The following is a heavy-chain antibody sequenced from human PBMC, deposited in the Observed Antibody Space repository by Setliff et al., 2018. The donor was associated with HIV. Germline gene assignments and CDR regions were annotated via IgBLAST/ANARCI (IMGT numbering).Heavy chain of an antibody. Sequence: SETLSLTCTVSGGFISTGGYSWGRIRQPPGKGLEWIGYIYHSGNTYYNPSLKSRVSISVDRSKNHFSLRLSSVTAADTAVYYCARGGSRGSWYWDYWGQGTLVTVS. D-gene: IGHD6-13*01. CDR3: ARGGSRGSWYWDY. J-gene: IGHJ4*02. CDR2: IYHSGNT. V-gene: IGHV4-30-2*01. CDR1: GGFISTGGYS.